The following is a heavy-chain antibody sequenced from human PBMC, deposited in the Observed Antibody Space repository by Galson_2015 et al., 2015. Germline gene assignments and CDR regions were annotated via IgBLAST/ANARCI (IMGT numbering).Heavy chain of an antibody. CDR1: GGTFSSYA. J-gene: IGHJ5*02. D-gene: IGHD4-17*01. CDR3: ARKYGDYNSNNWFDP. CDR2: IIPIFGTA. V-gene: IGHV1-69*13. Sequence: SVKVSCKASGGTFSSYAISWVRQAPGQGLEWMGGIIPIFGTANYAQKFQGRVTITADESTSTAYMELSSLRSEDTAVYYCARKYGDYNSNNWFDPWGQGTLVTVSS.